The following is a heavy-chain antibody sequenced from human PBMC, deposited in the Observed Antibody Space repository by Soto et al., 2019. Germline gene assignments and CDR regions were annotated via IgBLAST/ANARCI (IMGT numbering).Heavy chain of an antibody. J-gene: IGHJ6*02. CDR2: IIPLFRTP. Sequence: QVQLVQSGAEMKEPGSSVKVSCKTSGGTFSSSAISWLRQAPGQGLEWVGGIIPLFRTPDYAQKFQGIVTIAADESTSTAYMELRSLRSEDTAVYYCARDNDRLQLGGNYYYIRDVWGQWTTITVSS. CDR3: ARDNDRLQLGGNYYYIRDV. D-gene: IGHD4-4*01. V-gene: IGHV1-69*12. CDR1: GGTFSSSA.